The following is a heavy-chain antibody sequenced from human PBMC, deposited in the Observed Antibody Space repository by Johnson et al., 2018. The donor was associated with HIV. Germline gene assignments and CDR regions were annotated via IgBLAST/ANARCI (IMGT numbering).Heavy chain of an antibody. Sequence: VQLVESGGGLVQPGGSLRLSCAASGFTFNNYAMSWVRQAPGKGLEWVSHITASGGATYYADSVTGPFTTSRDNSKNTLYLHMDRLRAEDTAVYYCAKSYSSSGYGATRNDAIDFWGQGTMVTVSS. CDR1: GFTFNNYA. CDR2: ITASGGAT. CDR3: AKSYSSSGYGATRNDAIDF. D-gene: IGHD3-22*01. J-gene: IGHJ3*01. V-gene: IGHV3-23*04.